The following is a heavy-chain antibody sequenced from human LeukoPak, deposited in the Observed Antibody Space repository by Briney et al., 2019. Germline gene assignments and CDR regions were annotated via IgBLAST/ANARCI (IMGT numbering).Heavy chain of an antibody. J-gene: IGHJ4*02. D-gene: IGHD2-8*01. V-gene: IGHV1-2*02. CDR3: ARAAFRMVYAKDNDY. CDR2: INPNSGGT. Sequence: ASVKVSCKASGYTFTGYYMHWVRQAPGQGLEWMGWINPNSGGTNYAQKFQGRVTMTRDTSISTAYMELSKLRSDDTAVYYCARAAFRMVYAKDNDYWGQGTLVTVSS. CDR1: GYTFTGYY.